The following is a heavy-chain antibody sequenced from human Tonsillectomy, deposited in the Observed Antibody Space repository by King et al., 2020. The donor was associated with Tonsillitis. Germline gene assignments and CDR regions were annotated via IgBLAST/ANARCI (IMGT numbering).Heavy chain of an antibody. CDR2: ISFDGSNK. D-gene: IGHD4-17*01. J-gene: IGHJ4*02. CDR3: ARFALGELMMTTVIDSYFDY. CDR1: GFTFSSYA. V-gene: IGHV3-30*04. Sequence: VQLVESGGGVVQPGRSLRLSCAASGFTFSSYAIHWVRQAPGKGLEWVAIISFDGSNKYYADSVKGRFTISRDNSKHTMYLQMNSLRAEDTAVYYCARFALGELMMTTVIDSYFDYCGQGTLVTVSS.